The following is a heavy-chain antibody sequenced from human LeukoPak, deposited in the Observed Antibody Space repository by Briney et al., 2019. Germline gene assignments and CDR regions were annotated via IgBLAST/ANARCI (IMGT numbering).Heavy chain of an antibody. D-gene: IGHD1-26*01. CDR3: ASSRGFYDN. CDR1: GFTISSSG. J-gene: IGHJ4*02. Sequence: GGSLRLSCAASGFTISSSGMSWVRQAPGKGLEYVSAITKSGASTYYADSVKGRCTISRDNSKNTLYLQMNSLRAEDTAVYYCASSRGFYDNWGQGTLVTVSS. CDR2: ITKSGAST. V-gene: IGHV3-23*01.